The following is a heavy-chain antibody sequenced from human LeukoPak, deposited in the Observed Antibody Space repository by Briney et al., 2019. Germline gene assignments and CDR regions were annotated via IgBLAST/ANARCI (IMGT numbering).Heavy chain of an antibody. CDR2: IYYSGST. CDR3: ARGVVYAESWDY. CDR1: GGSISSGDYY. V-gene: IGHV4-30-4*08. D-gene: IGHD2-8*02. Sequence: SETLSLTCTVSGGSISSGDYYWSWIRQPPGKGLEWIGYIYYSGSTYYNPSLKSRVTISVDTSKNQFSLKLSSVTAADTAVYYCARGVVYAESWDYWGQGTLVTDSS. J-gene: IGHJ4*02.